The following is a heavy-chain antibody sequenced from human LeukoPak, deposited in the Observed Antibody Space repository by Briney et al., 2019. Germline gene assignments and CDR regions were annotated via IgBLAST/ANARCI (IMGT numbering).Heavy chain of an antibody. Sequence: GGSLRLSCAASGFTFSSYGMHWVRQAPGKGLEWVAVIWYDGSNKYYADSVKGRFTISRDNSKNTLYLQMNSLRAEDTAVYYCARSRPYCSSTSCTPSINWFDPWGQGTLVTVSS. J-gene: IGHJ5*02. CDR1: GFTFSSYG. V-gene: IGHV3-33*01. CDR2: IWYDGSNK. CDR3: ARSRPYCSSTSCTPSINWFDP. D-gene: IGHD2-2*01.